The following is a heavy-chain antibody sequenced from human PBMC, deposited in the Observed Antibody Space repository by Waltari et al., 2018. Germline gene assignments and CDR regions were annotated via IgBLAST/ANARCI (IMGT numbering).Heavy chain of an antibody. V-gene: IGHV1-69*01. CDR3: ARGVAARLFPLTLHFDY. CDR2: IIPILGTT. J-gene: IGHJ4*02. D-gene: IGHD6-6*01. Sequence: QVQLVQSGAEVKKPGSSVKVSCKASGGTFSSYAISWVRQAPGQGLEWMGGIIPILGTTNYAQKFQGRVTITADESTSTAYMELSSLRSEDTAVYYCARGVAARLFPLTLHFDYWGQGTLVTVSS. CDR1: GGTFSSYA.